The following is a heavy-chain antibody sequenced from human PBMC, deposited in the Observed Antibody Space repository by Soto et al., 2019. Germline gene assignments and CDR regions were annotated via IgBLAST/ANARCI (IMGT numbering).Heavy chain of an antibody. V-gene: IGHV4-39*01. D-gene: IGHD3-22*01. CDR3: ARQRYYDSSGYYSDY. Sequence: SETLSLTCTVSGGSISSSSYYWGWIRQPPGKGLEWIGSIYYSGSTYYNPSLKSRVTISVDTSKNQFSLKLSSVTAADTAVYYCARQRYYDSSGYYSDYWGQGTLVTVSS. CDR2: IYYSGST. CDR1: GGSISSSSYY. J-gene: IGHJ4*02.